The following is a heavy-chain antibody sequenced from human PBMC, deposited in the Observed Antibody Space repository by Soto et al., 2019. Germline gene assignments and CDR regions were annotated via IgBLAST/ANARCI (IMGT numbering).Heavy chain of an antibody. CDR2: ISGSDGKT. CDR3: AKWSYLDY. CDR1: GXSLASSS. Sequence: GSLRLSCTPSGXSLASSSMTWVRQAPGKGLEWVATISGSDGKTYYADSVKGRFSISRDTSMNTLYLNMNSLRADDTAIYYCAKWSYLDYWGQGTRVTVSS. V-gene: IGHV3-23*01. D-gene: IGHD3-3*01. J-gene: IGHJ4*02.